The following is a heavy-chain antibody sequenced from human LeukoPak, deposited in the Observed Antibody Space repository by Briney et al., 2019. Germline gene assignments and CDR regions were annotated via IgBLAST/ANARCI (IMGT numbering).Heavy chain of an antibody. Sequence: ASGTASCKASGYTFTRYYMHWVRQAPGQGLEWMGGINPSGGSATYAQKFQGRVTMTRDTSTSTVYMELSSLRSEDTAVYYCARGPMTAVDHWGQGTLVTVSS. V-gene: IGHV1-46*01. CDR1: GYTFTRYY. CDR2: INPSGGSA. J-gene: IGHJ4*02. CDR3: ARGPMTAVDH. D-gene: IGHD4-17*01.